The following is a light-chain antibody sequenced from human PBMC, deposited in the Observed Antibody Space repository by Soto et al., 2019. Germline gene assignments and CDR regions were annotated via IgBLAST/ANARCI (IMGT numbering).Light chain of an antibody. V-gene: IGKV1-39*01. CDR3: QQSYSTLYT. J-gene: IGKJ2*01. CDR2: AAS. CDR1: QSISSY. Sequence: DIQMTQSPYSLSASVGDRVTITCRASQSISSYLNWYQQKPGKAPKVLIYAASSLQSGVPSRFSGSGSGTDFTLTISSLQPEDFATYYCQQSYSTLYTFGQGTKVDIK.